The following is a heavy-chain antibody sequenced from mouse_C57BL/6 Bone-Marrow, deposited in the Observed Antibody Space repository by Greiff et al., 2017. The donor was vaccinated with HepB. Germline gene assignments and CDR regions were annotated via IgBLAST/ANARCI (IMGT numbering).Heavy chain of an antibody. CDR3: AKITTFYAMDY. Sequence: QVQLQQSGPELVKPGASVKISCKASGYSFTSYYIHWVKQRPGQGLEWIGWIYPGSGNTKYNEKFKGKATLTADTSSSTAYMQLSSLTSEDSAVYYCAKITTFYAMDYWGQGTSVTVSS. CDR2: IYPGSGNT. CDR1: GYSFTSYY. J-gene: IGHJ4*01. D-gene: IGHD1-1*01. V-gene: IGHV1-66*01.